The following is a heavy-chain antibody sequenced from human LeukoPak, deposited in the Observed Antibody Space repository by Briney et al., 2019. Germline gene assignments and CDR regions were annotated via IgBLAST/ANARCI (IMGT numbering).Heavy chain of an antibody. Sequence: SETLSLTCTVSGGSISSGDYYWSWIRQPPGKGLEWIGYIYYSGTTYYNPSLKRRVTISVHTSKNQFSLKLSSVTAADTAVYYCAREGGDSNSDYFDYWGQGTLVTVSS. D-gene: IGHD4-11*01. V-gene: IGHV4-30-4*08. J-gene: IGHJ4*02. CDR2: IYYSGTT. CDR1: GGSISSGDYY. CDR3: AREGGDSNSDYFDY.